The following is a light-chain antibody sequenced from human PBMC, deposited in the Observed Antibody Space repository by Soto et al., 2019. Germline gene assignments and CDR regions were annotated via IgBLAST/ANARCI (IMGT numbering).Light chain of an antibody. CDR1: SSNIGSNY. CDR2: RNN. J-gene: IGLJ1*01. Sequence: QSVLTQPPSASGTPGQRVTISCSGSSSNIGSNYLYWYQQLPGTAPNLLIYRNNQRPSGVPDRFSGSKSGTSASLAISGLRSEDEADYYCAAWDDSLSGLYVFGTGTKLTVL. V-gene: IGLV1-47*01. CDR3: AAWDDSLSGLYV.